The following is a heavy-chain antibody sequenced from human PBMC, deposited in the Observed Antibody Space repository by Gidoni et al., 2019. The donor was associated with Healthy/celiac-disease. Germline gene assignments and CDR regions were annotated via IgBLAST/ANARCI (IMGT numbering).Heavy chain of an antibody. CDR3: ARHVYLGGYSSGWYPYNWFDP. D-gene: IGHD6-19*01. Sequence: QLQLQESGQGLVKPSETLSLTCTVSGGSFSSSRYYWGWIRQPPGKGLEWIGSIYYSGSTYYNPSLKSRVTISVDTSKNQFSLKLSSVTAADTAVYYCARHVYLGGYSSGWYPYNWFDPWGQGTLVTVSS. J-gene: IGHJ5*02. V-gene: IGHV4-39*01. CDR2: IYYSGST. CDR1: GGSFSSSRYY.